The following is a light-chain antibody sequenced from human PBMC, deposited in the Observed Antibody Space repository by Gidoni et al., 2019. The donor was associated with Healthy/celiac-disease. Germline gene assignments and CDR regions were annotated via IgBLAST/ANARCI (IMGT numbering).Light chain of an antibody. J-gene: IGKJ5*01. CDR1: QSISSY. Sequence: IQLTQSPSSLSASVGDRVTITCRASQSISSYLNWYQQKPGKAPKLLIYAASSLQSGVPSRFSGSGSGTDLTLTISSLQPEDFATYYCQQSYSTLGITFGQGTRLEIK. V-gene: IGKV1-39*01. CDR2: AAS. CDR3: QQSYSTLGIT.